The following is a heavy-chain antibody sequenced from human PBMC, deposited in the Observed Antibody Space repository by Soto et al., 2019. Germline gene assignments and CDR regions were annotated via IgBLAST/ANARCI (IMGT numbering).Heavy chain of an antibody. CDR2: IYPGDSDT. J-gene: IGHJ6*02. V-gene: IGHV5-51*01. D-gene: IGHD5-12*01. Sequence: GEPLKISCKGSGYSFTSYWIGWVRQMPGKGLEWMGIIYPGDSDTRYSPSFQGQVTISADKSISTAYLQWSSLKASDTAMYYCARQGYSGYDPPYYGMDVWGQGTTVTVSS. CDR3: ARQGYSGYDPPYYGMDV. CDR1: GYSFTSYW.